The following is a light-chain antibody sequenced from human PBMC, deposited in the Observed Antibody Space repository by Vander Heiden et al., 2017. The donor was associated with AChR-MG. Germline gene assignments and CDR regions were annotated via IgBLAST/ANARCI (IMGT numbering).Light chain of an antibody. CDR3: QQHSNWLSIT. CDR1: QSVSSY. J-gene: IGKJ4*01. V-gene: IGKV3-11*01. CDR2: DAS. Sequence: IVYTQSPATLSLSPRATATLSCRTRQSVSSYLAWSQQKPGQAPRPLIYDASNRATATPTRFSGSGYGTDFSLTISIREPEAFAVYYCQQHSNWLSITFGGGTKVEIK.